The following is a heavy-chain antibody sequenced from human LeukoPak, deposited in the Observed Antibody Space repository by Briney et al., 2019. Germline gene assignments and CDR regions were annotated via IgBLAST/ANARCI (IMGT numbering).Heavy chain of an antibody. V-gene: IGHV3-30*02. CDR2: IRYDGSNK. Sequence: PGGSLRLSCAASGFTFSSYGMHWVRQAPGKGVGWVAFIRYDGSNKYYADSVKGRFTISRDNSKNTLYLQMNSLRAEDTAVYYCAKDALIGYYGSGTDYWGQGTLVTVSS. J-gene: IGHJ4*02. CDR3: AKDALIGYYGSGTDY. CDR1: GFTFSSYG. D-gene: IGHD3-10*01.